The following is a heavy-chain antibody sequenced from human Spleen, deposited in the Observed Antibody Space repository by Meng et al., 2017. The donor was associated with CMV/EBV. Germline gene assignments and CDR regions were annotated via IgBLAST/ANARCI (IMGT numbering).Heavy chain of an antibody. J-gene: IGHJ6*02. CDR3: VRGIVVVPAAVTYYYYGMDV. CDR1: GFTFSSYG. CDR2: IWYDGSNK. Sequence: GESLKISCAASGFTFSSYGMHWVRQAPGKGLEWVAVIWYDGSNKYYADSVKGRFTISRDNSKNTLYLQMNSLRAEDTAVYYCVRGIVVVPAAVTYYYYGMDVWGQGTTVTVSS. D-gene: IGHD2-2*01. V-gene: IGHV3-33*01.